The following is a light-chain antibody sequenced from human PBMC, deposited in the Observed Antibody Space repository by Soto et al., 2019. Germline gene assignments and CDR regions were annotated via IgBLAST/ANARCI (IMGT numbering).Light chain of an antibody. CDR3: QQYNSYPWT. CDR1: QSIGYG. V-gene: IGKV1-5*01. Sequence: DIQMTQSPSTLSASVGDRVTITCRASQSIGYGLAWYQQKPGKAPNLLIYDASSLESGVPSRFSGSGSGTEFTLTISSLQPDDFATYYCQQYNSYPWTFGQGTKVEIK. J-gene: IGKJ1*01. CDR2: DAS.